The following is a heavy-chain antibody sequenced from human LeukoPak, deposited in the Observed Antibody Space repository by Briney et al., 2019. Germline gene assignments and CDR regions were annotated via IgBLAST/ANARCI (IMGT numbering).Heavy chain of an antibody. Sequence: SETLSLTCTVSGGSISPHYWTWMRQPPGKGLEWIGYVYYNGLTSYNASLRRRLILSVDTARNQVSLKLTSATAADTAVYYCTREVSTVTFDYWGQGTLVTVSS. V-gene: IGHV4-59*11. CDR2: VYYNGLT. J-gene: IGHJ4*02. CDR1: GGSISPHY. D-gene: IGHD4-17*01. CDR3: TREVSTVTFDY.